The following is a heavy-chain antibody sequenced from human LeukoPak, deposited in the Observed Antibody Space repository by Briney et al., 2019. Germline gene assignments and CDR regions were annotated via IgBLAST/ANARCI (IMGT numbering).Heavy chain of an antibody. CDR2: IYTSGST. Sequence: SETLSLTCTVSGGSISSGSYYWSWIRQPAGKGLEWIGRIYTSGSTNYNPSLKSRVTISVDTSKNQFSLKLSSVTAADTAVYYCARDMSGSYYVWFDSWGQGTLVTVSS. CDR1: GGSISSGSYY. V-gene: IGHV4-61*02. CDR3: ARDMSGSYYVWFDS. D-gene: IGHD1-26*01. J-gene: IGHJ5*01.